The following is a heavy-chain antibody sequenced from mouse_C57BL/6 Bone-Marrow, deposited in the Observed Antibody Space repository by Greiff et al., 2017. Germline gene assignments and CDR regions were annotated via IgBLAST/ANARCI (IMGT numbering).Heavy chain of an antibody. D-gene: IGHD1-1*01. J-gene: IGHJ3*01. Sequence: QVQLQQSGAELMKPGASVKLSCKATGYTFTGYWIEWVKQRPGHGLEWIGEILPGSGSTNYNEKFKGKATFTADTSSNTAYMQLSRLTTEDSAIYYCATGVITTVAEFAYWGQGTLVTVSA. CDR1: GYTFTGYW. CDR3: ATGVITTVAEFAY. CDR2: ILPGSGST. V-gene: IGHV1-9*01.